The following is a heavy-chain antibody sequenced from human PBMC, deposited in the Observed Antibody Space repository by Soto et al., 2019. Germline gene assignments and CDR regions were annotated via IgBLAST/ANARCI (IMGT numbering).Heavy chain of an antibody. CDR3: AKGFSYSVIDY. D-gene: IGHD5-18*01. CDR2: ISYDGSNK. V-gene: IGHV3-30*18. Sequence: QVQLVESGGGVVQPGRSLRLSCAASGFTFSTYGMHWVRQAPGKGLEWVAVISYDGSNKYYADSVKGRFTISRDNSKNMLHLQMSSMRAEDTAVYYCAKGFSYSVIDYWGQGTLVSVSS. CDR1: GFTFSTYG. J-gene: IGHJ4*02.